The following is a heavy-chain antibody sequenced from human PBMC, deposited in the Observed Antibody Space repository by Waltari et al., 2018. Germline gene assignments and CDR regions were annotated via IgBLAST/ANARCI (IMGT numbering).Heavy chain of an antibody. CDR2: SSSNNSTR. CDR3: ARDQGYSSGRGY. V-gene: IGHV3-48*04. D-gene: IGHD6-19*01. J-gene: IGHJ4*02. Sequence: EVQLVESGGGLVQPGGSLRLSCAASGFACSSNSMNWVRHAPGQGKEWVYFSSSNNSTRYYADSVKGRFTISRDNAKNSLYLQMNSLRAEDTAVYYCARDQGYSSGRGYWGQGTLVTVYS. CDR1: GFACSSNS.